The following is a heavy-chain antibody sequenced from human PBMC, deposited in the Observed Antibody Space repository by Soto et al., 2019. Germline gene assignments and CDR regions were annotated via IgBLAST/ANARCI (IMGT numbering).Heavy chain of an antibody. CDR3: APLSVSLSGPYGIHV. CDR2: MLYSGLT. CDR1: GYSVSSSDYY. J-gene: IGHJ6*02. D-gene: IGHD2-15*01. V-gene: IGHV4-39*01. Sequence: SETLSLTCSVPGYSVSSSDYYWAWIRQPPGKGLEWLGSMLYSGLTSYNPSLKSRVTLSVDTSKNQFSVRLNSVTASDTAVYYCAPLSVSLSGPYGIHVWGQGTTVTVSS.